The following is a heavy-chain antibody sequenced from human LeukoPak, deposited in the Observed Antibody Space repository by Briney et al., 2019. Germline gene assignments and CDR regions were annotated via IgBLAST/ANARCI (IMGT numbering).Heavy chain of an antibody. CDR3: ARGSSSWFDAFDI. Sequence: SETLSLTCAVSGGSISSSNWWSWVRQPPGKGLEWIGEIYHSGSTNYSPSLKSRVTISVDKSKNQFSLKLSSVTAADTAVYYCARGSSSWFDAFDIWGQGTMVTVSS. CDR1: GGSISSSNW. CDR2: IYHSGST. D-gene: IGHD6-13*01. J-gene: IGHJ3*02. V-gene: IGHV4-4*02.